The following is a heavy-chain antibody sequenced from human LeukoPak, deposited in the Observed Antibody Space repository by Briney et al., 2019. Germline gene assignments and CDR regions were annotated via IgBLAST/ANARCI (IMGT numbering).Heavy chain of an antibody. D-gene: IGHD3-9*01. V-gene: IGHV4-31*03. J-gene: IGHJ4*02. CDR3: ARGEYDILTGYSL. CDR2: IYYSGST. Sequence: PSETLSLTCTVSGGSISSGGYYWSWIRQHPGKGLEWIGYIYYSGSTYYNPSLKSRVTISVDTSKNQFSLKLSSVTAADTAVYYCARGEYDILTGYSLWGQGTLVTVSS. CDR1: GGSISSGGYY.